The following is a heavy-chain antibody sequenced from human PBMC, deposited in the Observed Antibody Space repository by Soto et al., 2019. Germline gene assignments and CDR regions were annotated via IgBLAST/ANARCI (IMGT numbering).Heavy chain of an antibody. V-gene: IGHV3-30-3*01. Sequence: QVQLVESGGGVVQPGRSLRLSCAASGFTFSSYAMHWVRQAPGKGLEWGAVISYDGSNKYYADSVKGRFTISRDNSKNTLYLQMNSLRAEDTAVYYCARDHSIFYYGSGSYYFDYWGQGTLVPVSS. CDR1: GFTFSSYA. D-gene: IGHD3-10*01. CDR3: ARDHSIFYYGSGSYYFDY. CDR2: ISYDGSNK. J-gene: IGHJ4*02.